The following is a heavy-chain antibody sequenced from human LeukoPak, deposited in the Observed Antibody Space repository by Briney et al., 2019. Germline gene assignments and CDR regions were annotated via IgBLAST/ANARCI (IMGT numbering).Heavy chain of an antibody. Sequence: SVKVSCKASGFTFTSSAMQWVRQARGQRLEWIGWIVVGSGNTNYAQKFQERVTIARDMSTSTAYMELSSLRSEDTAVYYCAAAWFGLTYNWFDPWGQGTLVTVSS. V-gene: IGHV1-58*02. D-gene: IGHD3-10*01. J-gene: IGHJ5*02. CDR2: IVVGSGNT. CDR1: GFTFTSSA. CDR3: AAAWFGLTYNWFDP.